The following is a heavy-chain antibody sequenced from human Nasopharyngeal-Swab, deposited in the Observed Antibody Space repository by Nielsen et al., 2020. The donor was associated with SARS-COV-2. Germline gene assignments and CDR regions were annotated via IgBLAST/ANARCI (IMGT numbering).Heavy chain of an antibody. D-gene: IGHD3-10*01. J-gene: IGHJ1*01. CDR2: ISYDGSNK. CDR3: AKPYSVWFGELFPAEYFQH. Sequence: GESLKISCAASGFTFSSYGMHWVRQAPGKGLEWVAVISYDGSNKYYADSVKGRFTISRDNSKNTLYLQMNSLRAEDTAVYYCAKPYSVWFGELFPAEYFQHWGQGTLATVSS. V-gene: IGHV3-30*18. CDR1: GFTFSSYG.